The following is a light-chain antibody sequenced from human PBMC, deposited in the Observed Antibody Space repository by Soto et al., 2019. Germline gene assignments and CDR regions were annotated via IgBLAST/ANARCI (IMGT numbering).Light chain of an antibody. V-gene: IGLV2-23*01. CDR1: SSDVGSYNL. CDR2: EGS. CDR3: CSYAGSSTPYV. J-gene: IGLJ1*01. Sequence: QSVLTQPASVSGSPGQSITISCTGTSSDVGSYNLVSWYQQHPGKAPKLMIYEGSKRPSGVSNRFSGSKSGNTASLTISGFQAEDEADYYCCSYAGSSTPYVFGTGTKATVL.